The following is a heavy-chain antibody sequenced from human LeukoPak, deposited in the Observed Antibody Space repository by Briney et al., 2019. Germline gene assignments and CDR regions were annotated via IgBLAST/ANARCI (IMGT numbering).Heavy chain of an antibody. CDR3: ASQPYYYDSSGYHTGWFDP. D-gene: IGHD3-22*01. J-gene: IGHJ5*02. Sequence: PGGPLRLSCAASGFTFSSYWMSWVRQAPGKGLEWVANIKQDGSEKYYVDSVKGRFTISRDNAKNSLYLQMNSLRAEDTAVYYCASQPYYYDSSGYHTGWFDPWGQGTLVTVSS. CDR2: IKQDGSEK. V-gene: IGHV3-7*02. CDR1: GFTFSSYW.